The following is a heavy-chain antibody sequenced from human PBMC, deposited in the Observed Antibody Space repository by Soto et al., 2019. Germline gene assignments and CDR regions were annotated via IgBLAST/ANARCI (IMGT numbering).Heavy chain of an antibody. CDR1: GGTFSRYT. J-gene: IGHJ6*02. D-gene: IGHD1-26*01. Sequence: QVQLVQSGAEVKKPGSSVKVSCKASGGTFSRYTITWVRQAPGEGLVWMGGVIAPFGTPNYAQKFQGRVTITADESTNTAYMELSSLRSEDTAVYYCARDQFSPSPGNYYYYYGMDVWGQGTTVTVSS. CDR3: ARDQFSPSPGNYYYYYGMDV. V-gene: IGHV1-69*01. CDR2: VIAPFGTP.